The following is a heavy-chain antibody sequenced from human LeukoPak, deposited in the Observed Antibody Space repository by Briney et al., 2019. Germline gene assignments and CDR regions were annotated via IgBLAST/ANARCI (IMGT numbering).Heavy chain of an antibody. D-gene: IGHD4-17*01. CDR2: IIPILGIA. V-gene: IGHV1-69*04. CDR3: ARGDYEGSWFDP. CDR1: GGTFSSYA. J-gene: IGHJ5*02. Sequence: SVKVSCKASGGTFSSYAISWVRQAPGQGLEWMGRIIPILGIANYTQKFQGRVTITADKSTSTAYMELSSLRSEDTAVYYCARGDYEGSWFDPWGQGTLVTVSS.